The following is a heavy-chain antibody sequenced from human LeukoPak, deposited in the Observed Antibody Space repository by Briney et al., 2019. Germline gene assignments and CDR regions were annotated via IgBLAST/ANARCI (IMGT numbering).Heavy chain of an antibody. D-gene: IGHD6-13*01. J-gene: IGHJ4*02. Sequence: GGSLRLSCAASGFTFSSYAMHWVRQAPGKGLEWVAVISYDGSNKYYADSVKGRFTISRDNSKNTLYLQMNSLRAEDTAVYYCAKDKGRVDSSSWYYFDYWGQGTLVTVSS. CDR3: AKDKGRVDSSSWYYFDY. CDR2: ISYDGSNK. CDR1: GFTFSSYA. V-gene: IGHV3-30*18.